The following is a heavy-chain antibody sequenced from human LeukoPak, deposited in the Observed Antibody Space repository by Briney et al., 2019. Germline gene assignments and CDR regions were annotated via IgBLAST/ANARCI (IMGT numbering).Heavy chain of an antibody. CDR3: ARDDGYHAFDI. Sequence: KPSETLSLTCTVSGGSISSSSYYWGWIRQPPGKGLEWIGSIYYSGSTYYNPSLKSRVTISVDTSKNQFSLKLSSVTAADTAVYYCARDDGYHAFDIWGQGTMVTVSS. J-gene: IGHJ3*02. CDR1: GGSISSSSYY. V-gene: IGHV4-39*07. D-gene: IGHD5-18*01. CDR2: IYYSGST.